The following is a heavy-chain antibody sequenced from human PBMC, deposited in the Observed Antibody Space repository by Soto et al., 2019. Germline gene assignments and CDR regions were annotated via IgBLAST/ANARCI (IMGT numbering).Heavy chain of an antibody. Sequence: QVQLVQSGAEVKKPGASVKVSCKASGYTFTSYGISWVRQAPGQGLEWMGWISGYNGNTKYAQKLKGRVTMTTDTSTSTACMELWSLRSYDTAVYYCARYLGCQIVDYWGQGTLVTVSS. CDR3: ARYLGCQIVDY. D-gene: IGHD1-26*01. V-gene: IGHV1-18*01. CDR2: ISGYNGNT. CDR1: GYTFTSYG. J-gene: IGHJ4*02.